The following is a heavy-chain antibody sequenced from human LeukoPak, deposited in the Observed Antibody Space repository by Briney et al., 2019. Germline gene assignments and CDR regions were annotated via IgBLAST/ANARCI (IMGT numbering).Heavy chain of an antibody. J-gene: IGHJ4*02. V-gene: IGHV3-23*01. Sequence: GGSLRLSRAASGFTFSNYAMNWVRQAPGKGLEWVSGVSDSGTMTYYARSVKGRFTISRDNSKNTLYLQMNSLRAEDTAIYYCAKYSRYDYVGQIDYWGQGTLVTVSS. D-gene: IGHD4-17*01. CDR2: VSDSGTMT. CDR3: AKYSRYDYVGQIDY. CDR1: GFTFSNYA.